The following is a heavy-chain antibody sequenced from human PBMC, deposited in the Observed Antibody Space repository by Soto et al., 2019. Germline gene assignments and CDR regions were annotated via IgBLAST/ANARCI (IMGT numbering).Heavy chain of an antibody. D-gene: IGHD6-19*01. CDR3: ARETSLRSIGWTYYFAS. V-gene: IGHV3-48*02. CDR2: ISGSGGTI. Sequence: EVQMVESGGGLVQPGRSLRLSCAASGFTLSSYSMHCVRQAPGQGLEWVSYISGSGGTIYYADSVKGRYTISRDNAKNCVVVQMNSLRDEDPAVYFCARETSLRSIGWTYYFASWGQGTRVTVS. J-gene: IGHJ4*02. CDR1: GFTLSSYS.